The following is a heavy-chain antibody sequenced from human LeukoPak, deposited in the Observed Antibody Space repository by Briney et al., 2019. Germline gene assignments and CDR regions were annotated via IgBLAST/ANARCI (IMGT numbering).Heavy chain of an antibody. V-gene: IGHV1-69*01. D-gene: IGHD5-24*01. J-gene: IGHJ4*02. CDR2: IITIFGTA. Sequence: SVTVTFTCSGGTFSSYAINWVRLPHGQGKGRMGGIITIFGTANNAQKFQGRVTFTADESTTTAYMYLSSMRSEATAVYYCARPAPTLDGSNMYYFAYWGQGTLVTVSS. CDR3: ARPAPTLDGSNMYYFAY. CDR1: GGTFSSYA.